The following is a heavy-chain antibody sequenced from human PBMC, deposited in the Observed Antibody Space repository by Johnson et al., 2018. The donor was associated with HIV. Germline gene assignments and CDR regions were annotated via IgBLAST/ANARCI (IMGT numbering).Heavy chain of an antibody. CDR2: IYSGGST. CDR1: GFTFSSYA. D-gene: IGHD6-6*01. J-gene: IGHJ3*02. V-gene: IGHV3-66*01. Sequence: MLLVESGGGVVQPGRSLRLSCAASGFTFSSYAMHWVRQAPGKGLECVSVIYSGGSTYYADSVKGRFTISRDNSKNTLYLQMNSLRAEDTAIYYCARAQLLADDAFNNWGQGTMVTVSS. CDR3: ARAQLLADDAFNN.